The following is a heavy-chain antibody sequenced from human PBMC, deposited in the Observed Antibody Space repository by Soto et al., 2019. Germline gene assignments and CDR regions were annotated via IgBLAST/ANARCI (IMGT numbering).Heavy chain of an antibody. CDR1: GFTFSSYA. CDR2: ISGSGST. D-gene: IGHD2-15*01. J-gene: IGHJ6*02. V-gene: IGHV3-23*01. Sequence: GGSLRLSCAASGFTFSSYAMSWVRQAPGKGLEWVSAISGSGSTYYADSVKGRFTISRDNSKNTLYLQMNSLRAEDTAVYYCAKDLPSKVVPEYYGMDVWGQGNTVTVSS. CDR3: AKDLPSKVVPEYYGMDV.